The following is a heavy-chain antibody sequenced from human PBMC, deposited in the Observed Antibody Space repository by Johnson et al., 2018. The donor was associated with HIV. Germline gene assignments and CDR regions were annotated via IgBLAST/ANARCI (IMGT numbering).Heavy chain of an antibody. CDR2: IRYDGSNK. Sequence: QVKLVESGGGLVQPGRSLRLSCTASGFTFSSYGMHWVRQAPGKGLELVAFIRYDGSNKYYADSVKGRFTISRDNSKNTLYLQMNSLRAEDTAVYYCAKDGERAVAAAFDIWGQGTMVTVSS. J-gene: IGHJ3*02. V-gene: IGHV3-30*02. CDR1: GFTFSSYG. D-gene: IGHD6-19*01. CDR3: AKDGERAVAAAFDI.